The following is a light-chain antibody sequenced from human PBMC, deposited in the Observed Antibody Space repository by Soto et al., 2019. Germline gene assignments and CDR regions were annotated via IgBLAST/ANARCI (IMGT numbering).Light chain of an antibody. Sequence: EIVLTQSPGTLSLSPGERATLSCRASQSVSSSYLAWYQQKPGQAPRLLIYGASSSATGIPGRFSGSGSGTDFTRTISRLETEDFAVYYCQQYGSSPLTFGGGTKVEIK. J-gene: IGKJ4*01. CDR2: GAS. CDR3: QQYGSSPLT. V-gene: IGKV3-20*01. CDR1: QSVSSSY.